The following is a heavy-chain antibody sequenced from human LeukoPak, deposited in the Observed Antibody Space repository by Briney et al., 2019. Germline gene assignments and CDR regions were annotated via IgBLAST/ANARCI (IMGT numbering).Heavy chain of an antibody. CDR1: GYSISSGYY. D-gene: IGHD3-9*01. V-gene: IGHV4-38-2*02. CDR3: ARVPLLRYFDWLLPEYYFDY. J-gene: IGHJ4*02. CDR2: IYHSGST. Sequence: SETLSLTCTVSGYSISSGYYWGWIRQPPGKGLEWIGSIYHSGSTYYNPSLKSRVTISVDTSKNQFSLKLSSVTAADTAVYYCARVPLLRYFDWLLPEYYFDYWGQGTLVTVSS.